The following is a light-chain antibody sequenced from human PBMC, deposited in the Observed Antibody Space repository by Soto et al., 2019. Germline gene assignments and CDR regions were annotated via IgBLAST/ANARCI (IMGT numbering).Light chain of an antibody. J-gene: IGLJ1*01. Sequence: QSALTQPPSASGSPGQSVTISCTGTSSDVGGYNYVSWYQLRPGIAPKLMIYEVSKRPSGVPDRFSGSKSGNTASLTVSGLQAEHEADYYCSSYAGSTYVFGTGTKLTVL. CDR2: EVS. CDR3: SSYAGSTYV. V-gene: IGLV2-8*01. CDR1: SSDVGGYNY.